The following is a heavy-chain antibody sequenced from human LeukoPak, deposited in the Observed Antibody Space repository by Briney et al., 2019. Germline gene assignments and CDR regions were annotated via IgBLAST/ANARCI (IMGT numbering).Heavy chain of an antibody. V-gene: IGHV3-7*04. Sequence: GGSLRLSCAASAFTLSNFWMSWARQAPGNGLEWVASIKQYGSEKFYVDSVKGRFTISRDNAKNSLYLEMNSLRVEDTAVYYCARDNHYDRSGYIWAFDIWGRGTMVTVSS. J-gene: IGHJ3*02. D-gene: IGHD3-22*01. CDR2: IKQYGSEK. CDR1: AFTLSNFW. CDR3: ARDNHYDRSGYIWAFDI.